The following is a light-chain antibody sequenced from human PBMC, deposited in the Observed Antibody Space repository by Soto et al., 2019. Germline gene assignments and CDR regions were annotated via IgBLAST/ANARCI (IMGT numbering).Light chain of an antibody. CDR1: SSDVGGYSY. J-gene: IGLJ3*02. CDR2: EVI. Sequence: QSALTQPASVSGSPGQSITISCTGSSSDVGGYSYVSWYQQYPGKAPKLMIYEVINRPSGVSNRFSGSKSGNTASLTISGLQADAEADYYCSSYTNSDTWVFGGGTKVTVL. V-gene: IGLV2-14*01. CDR3: SSYTNSDTWV.